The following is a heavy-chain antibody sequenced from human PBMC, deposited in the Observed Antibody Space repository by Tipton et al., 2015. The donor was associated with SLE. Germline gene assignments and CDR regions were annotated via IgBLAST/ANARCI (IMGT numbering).Heavy chain of an antibody. J-gene: IGHJ5*02. Sequence: TLSLTCTVSGDSIGRGGHDWCWIRQPAGKGLVWIGYIHYSGTTDYNPSLRSRVTISMATSKNQLSLTLCSVTAADTAVYYWARGGRGIGGNPFDPWGQGTLVTVSS. CDR2: IHYSGTT. V-gene: IGHV4-61*10. D-gene: IGHD4-23*01. CDR1: GDSIGRGGHD. CDR3: ARGGRGIGGNPFDP.